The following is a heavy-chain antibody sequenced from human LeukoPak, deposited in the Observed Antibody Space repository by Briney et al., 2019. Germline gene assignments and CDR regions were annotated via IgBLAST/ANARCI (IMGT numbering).Heavy chain of an antibody. CDR3: ARGIRDGYNYDAFDI. V-gene: IGHV3-48*01. J-gene: IGHJ3*02. D-gene: IGHD5-24*01. CDR2: ISSSSSTI. Sequence: PGGSLRLSCAASGFTFSSYSMNWVRQAPGEGLEWVSYISSSSSTIYYADSVKGRFTISRDNAKNSLYLQMNSLRAEDTAVYYCARGIRDGYNYDAFDIWGQGTMVTVSS. CDR1: GFTFSSYS.